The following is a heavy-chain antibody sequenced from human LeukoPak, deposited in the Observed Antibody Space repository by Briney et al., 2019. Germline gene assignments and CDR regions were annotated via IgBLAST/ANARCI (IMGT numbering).Heavy chain of an antibody. Sequence: PSETLSLTCTVSGGSISSSSYYWAWIRQPPGKGLEWIGSIYYSGSTLYNPSLTSRVTISVDTSKNQFSLRLNSVTAADTAVYYCARQLGAYSYPFDIWGQGTKVTVPS. J-gene: IGHJ3*02. D-gene: IGHD3-16*01. CDR3: ARQLGAYSYPFDI. CDR1: GGSISSSSYY. V-gene: IGHV4-39*01. CDR2: IYYSGST.